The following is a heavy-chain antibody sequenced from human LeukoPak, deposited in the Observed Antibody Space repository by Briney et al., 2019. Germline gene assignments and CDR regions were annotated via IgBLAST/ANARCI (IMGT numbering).Heavy chain of an antibody. J-gene: IGHJ4*02. D-gene: IGHD3-10*01. CDR1: GYTFTSYA. Sequence: ASVKVSCKASGYTFTSYAMNWVRQAPGQGLEWMGIINPSGGSTSYAQKFQGRVTMTRDTSTSTVYMELSSLRSEDTAVYYCARGTMVRGVIMSLFDYWGQGTLVTVSS. CDR2: INPSGGST. V-gene: IGHV1-46*01. CDR3: ARGTMVRGVIMSLFDY.